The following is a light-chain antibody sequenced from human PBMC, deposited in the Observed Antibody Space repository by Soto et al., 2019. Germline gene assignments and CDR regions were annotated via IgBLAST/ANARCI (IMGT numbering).Light chain of an antibody. V-gene: IGLV2-8*01. J-gene: IGLJ2*01. CDR2: EVS. Sequence: ALTQPPSASGSPGQSVAISCTGTSSDVGGNKYVSWYQQHPGKAPKLLIYEVSKRASGVPDRFSGSKSGNTASLTVSGLQAEDEADYYCGSYGGSRVFGGGTKVTVL. CDR1: SSDVGGNKY. CDR3: GSYGGSRV.